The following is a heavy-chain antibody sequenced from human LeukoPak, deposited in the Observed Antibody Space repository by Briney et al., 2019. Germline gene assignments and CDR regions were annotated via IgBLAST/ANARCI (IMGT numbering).Heavy chain of an antibody. J-gene: IGHJ4*02. Sequence: ASVKVSCKASGYTFTGYYMHWVRQAPGQGLEWMGWINPNSGGTNYAQKFQGRVTMTRDTSISTAYMEVSRLRSDDTAVYYCARSLTTLFTNFDYWGQGTLVTVSS. CDR3: ARSLTTLFTNFDY. V-gene: IGHV1-2*02. CDR1: GYTFTGYY. CDR2: INPNSGGT. D-gene: IGHD4-17*01.